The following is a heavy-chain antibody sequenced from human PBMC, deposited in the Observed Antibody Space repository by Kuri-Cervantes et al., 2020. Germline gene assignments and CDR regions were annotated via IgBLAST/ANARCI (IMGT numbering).Heavy chain of an antibody. V-gene: IGHV3-7*01. D-gene: IGHD3-22*01. CDR3: ARDVGDSSGYYYAPGGY. CDR2: IKQDGSEK. J-gene: IGHJ4*02. CDR1: GFTFSNYW. Sequence: GGSLRLSCAASGFTFSNYWMSWVRQAPGKGLEWVANIKQDGSEKYYVDSVKGRFTISRDNAKNSLYLQMNSLRAEDTAVYYCARDVGDSSGYYYAPGGYWGQGTLVTVSS.